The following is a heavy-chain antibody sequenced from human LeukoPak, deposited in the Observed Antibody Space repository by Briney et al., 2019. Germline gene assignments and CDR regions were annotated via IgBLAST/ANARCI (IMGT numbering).Heavy chain of an antibody. V-gene: IGHV3-30-3*01. Sequence: PGGSLRLSCAASGFTFSSYAMPWVRQAPGKGLEWVAVISYDGSNKYYADSVKGRFTISRDNSKNTLYLQMNSLRAEDTAVYYCASTAMAPYWGQGTLVTVSS. CDR1: GFTFSSYA. CDR3: ASTAMAPY. CDR2: ISYDGSNK. J-gene: IGHJ4*02. D-gene: IGHD5-18*01.